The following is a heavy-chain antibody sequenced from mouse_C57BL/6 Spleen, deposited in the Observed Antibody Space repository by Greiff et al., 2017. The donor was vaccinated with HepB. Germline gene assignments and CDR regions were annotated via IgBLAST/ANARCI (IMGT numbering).Heavy chain of an antibody. V-gene: IGHV5-16*01. CDR2: INIDGSGT. CDR3: ARDWGNHWYFDV. CDR1: GFTFSDYY. D-gene: IGHD2-1*01. Sequence: EVQVVESEGGLVQPGSSMKLSCTVSGFTFSDYYMAWVRQVPEKGLEWVALINIDGSGTYYLDSLKSRFIVSRDNAKNILYLQMSSLKSEDTATYYCARDWGNHWYFDVWGTGTTVTVSS. J-gene: IGHJ1*03.